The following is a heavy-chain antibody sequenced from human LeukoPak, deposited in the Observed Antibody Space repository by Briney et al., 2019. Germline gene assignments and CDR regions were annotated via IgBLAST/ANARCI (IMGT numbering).Heavy chain of an antibody. V-gene: IGHV3-7*03. J-gene: IGHJ4*02. Sequence: TGRSLRLSCAASGFTFSNYVMHWVRQAPGKGLEWVANIKQDGSEKYYVDSVKGRFTISRDNAKNSLYLQMNSLRAEDTAVYYCARIFDQLDHFDYWGQGTLVTVSS. CDR1: GFTFSNYV. D-gene: IGHD2-2*01. CDR2: IKQDGSEK. CDR3: ARIFDQLDHFDY.